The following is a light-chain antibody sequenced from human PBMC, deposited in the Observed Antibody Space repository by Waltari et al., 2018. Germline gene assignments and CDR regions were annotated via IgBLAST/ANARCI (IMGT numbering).Light chain of an antibody. CDR2: GAS. CDR1: QRVSRA. V-gene: IGKV3-20*01. Sequence: EIVLTQSPGSLSSSPGERVTLSCRASQRVSRALAWYQKKPGQAPRLLMFGASNRASDIPDRFSGSGSETDFSLTISRLEPEEFAVYYWQHYGRLPATSGRVTKVEIK. CDR3: QHYGRLPAT. J-gene: IGKJ1*01.